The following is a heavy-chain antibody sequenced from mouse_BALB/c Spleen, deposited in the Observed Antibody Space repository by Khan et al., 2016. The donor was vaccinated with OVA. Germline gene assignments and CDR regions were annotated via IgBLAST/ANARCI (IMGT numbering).Heavy chain of an antibody. J-gene: IGHJ4*01. CDR2: INPKNGCT. CDR3: ARDAVRY. CDR1: GYTFHEYT. V-gene: IGHV1-22*01. Sequence: VRPQQSGPEPVKPGASVKISRKTSGYTFHEYTVHWVKQSLGKSLDWIGVINPKNGCTALNQKFKGKAPFTVNKSSSTAYMEFRSLTSDDSAFYYCARDAVRYWGQGTTVTVAS. D-gene: IGHD2-14*01.